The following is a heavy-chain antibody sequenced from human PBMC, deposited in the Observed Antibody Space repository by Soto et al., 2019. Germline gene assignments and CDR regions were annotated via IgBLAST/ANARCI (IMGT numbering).Heavy chain of an antibody. J-gene: IGHJ4*02. Sequence: PSETLSLTCTVSGGSISSYYWSWIRQPPGKGLEWIGYIYYSGSTNYNPSLKSRVTISVDTSKSQFSLKLSSVTAADTAVYYCAGEVVGATIWGQGTLVTVSS. CDR1: GGSISSYY. CDR2: IYYSGST. D-gene: IGHD1-26*01. CDR3: AGEVVGATI. V-gene: IGHV4-59*01.